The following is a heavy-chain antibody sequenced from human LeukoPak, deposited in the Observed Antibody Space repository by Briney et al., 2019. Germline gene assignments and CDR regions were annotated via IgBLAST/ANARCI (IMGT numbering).Heavy chain of an antibody. J-gene: IGHJ4*02. CDR2: ISGSGGST. CDR1: GFTFSIYA. CDR3: ATFGVVTY. V-gene: IGHV3-23*01. Sequence: GGSLRLSCAASGFTFSIYAMSWVRQAPGKGLEWVSAISGSGGSTYYTDSVKGRFAISRDNSKNTLYLQMNSLTAEDTAVYYCATFGVVTYWGQGTLVTVPS. D-gene: IGHD3-3*01.